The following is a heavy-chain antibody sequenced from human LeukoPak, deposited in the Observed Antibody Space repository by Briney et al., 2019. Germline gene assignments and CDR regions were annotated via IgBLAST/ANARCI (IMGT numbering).Heavy chain of an antibody. Sequence: SETLSLTCTVSGGSISSYYWSWIRQPPGKGLEWIGYIYYSGSTNYNPSLKSRVTISVDTSKNQFSLKLSSVTAADTAVYYCARDHGVGHAFDIWGQGTMVAVSS. D-gene: IGHD3-3*01. CDR1: GGSISSYY. J-gene: IGHJ3*02. V-gene: IGHV4-59*01. CDR2: IYYSGST. CDR3: ARDHGVGHAFDI.